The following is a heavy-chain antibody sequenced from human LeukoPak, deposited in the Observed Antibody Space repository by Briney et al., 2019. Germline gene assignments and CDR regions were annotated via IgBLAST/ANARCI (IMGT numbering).Heavy chain of an antibody. CDR1: GYTFTSYY. CDR3: ARDKTTTVTTHHFDY. CDR2: INPSGGST. J-gene: IGHJ4*02. Sequence: ASVKVSCKASGYTFTSYYMHWVRQAPGQGLEWMGIINPSGGSTSYAQKFPGRVTMTRDTSTSTVYMELSSLRSEDTAVYYCARDKTTTVTTHHFDYWGQGTLVTVSS. D-gene: IGHD4-17*01. V-gene: IGHV1-46*01.